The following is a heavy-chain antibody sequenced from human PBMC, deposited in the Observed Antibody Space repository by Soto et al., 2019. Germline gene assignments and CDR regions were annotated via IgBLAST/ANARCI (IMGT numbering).Heavy chain of an antibody. CDR3: ARDKTGGYDFWSGSQIPYYGMDV. Sequence: PGGSLRLSCAASGFTFSSYSMNWVRQAPGKGLEWVSSISSSSSYIYYADSVKGRFTISRDNAENSLYLQMNSLRAEDTAVYYCARDKTGGYDFWSGSQIPYYGMDVWGQGTTVTVS. J-gene: IGHJ6*02. V-gene: IGHV3-21*01. CDR1: GFTFSSYS. D-gene: IGHD3-3*01. CDR2: ISSSSSYI.